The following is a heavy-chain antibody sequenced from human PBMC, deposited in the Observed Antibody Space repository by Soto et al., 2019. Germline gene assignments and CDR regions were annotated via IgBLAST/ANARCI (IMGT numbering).Heavy chain of an antibody. CDR3: ATGEVRGAADY. Sequence: QVQLVESGGGLVKPGGSLRLSCAASGFTFSDYYMSWIRQAPGKGLEWVSHISSSDSDVFHADSVKGRFTISRDNAKDSLYLQMNSLRAEDTATYYCATGEVRGAADYWGQGTLVAVSS. J-gene: IGHJ4*02. V-gene: IGHV3-11*01. D-gene: IGHD1-26*01. CDR2: ISSSDSDV. CDR1: GFTFSDYY.